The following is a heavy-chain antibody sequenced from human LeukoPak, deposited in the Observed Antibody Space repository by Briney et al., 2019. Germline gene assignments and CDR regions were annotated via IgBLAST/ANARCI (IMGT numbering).Heavy chain of an antibody. CDR2: INPNSGGT. Sequence: GASVKVSCKASGYTFTGYYMHWVRQAPGQGLKWMGWINPNSGGTNYAQKFQGRVTMTRDTSISTAYMELSRLRSDDTAVYYCARADDYSNYGSFDYWGQGTLVTVSS. CDR3: ARADDYSNYGSFDY. V-gene: IGHV1-2*02. J-gene: IGHJ4*02. CDR1: GYTFTGYY. D-gene: IGHD4-11*01.